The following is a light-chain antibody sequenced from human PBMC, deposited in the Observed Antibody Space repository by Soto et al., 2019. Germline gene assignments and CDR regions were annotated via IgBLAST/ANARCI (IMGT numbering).Light chain of an antibody. CDR1: QSLSSGY. V-gene: IGKV3-20*01. CDR3: QHYGNSPFT. Sequence: EIVLTQSPGTLSLSPGERATLSCRASQSLSSGYLAWYQQKPGQAPRLLISDASNRATGIPDGFSGSGSGTDFTLTINRLEPEDFAVYYCQHYGNSPFTFGPGTKVDIK. J-gene: IGKJ3*01. CDR2: DAS.